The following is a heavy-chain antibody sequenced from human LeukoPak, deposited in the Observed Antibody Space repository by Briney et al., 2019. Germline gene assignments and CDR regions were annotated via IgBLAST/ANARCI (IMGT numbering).Heavy chain of an antibody. CDR2: IYHSGST. D-gene: IGHD3-16*01. Sequence: SETLSLTCTVSGGSVSSGGYYWSWIRQPPGTGLEWIGYIYHSGSTYYNPSLKSRVTISVDRSKNQFSLKLSSLTAADTAVYYCAREFTSAIDYWGQGTLVTVSS. CDR3: AREFTSAIDY. V-gene: IGHV4-30-2*01. CDR1: GGSVSSGGYY. J-gene: IGHJ4*02.